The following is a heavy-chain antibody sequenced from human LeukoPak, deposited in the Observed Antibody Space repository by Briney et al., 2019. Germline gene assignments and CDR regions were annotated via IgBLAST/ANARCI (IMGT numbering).Heavy chain of an antibody. J-gene: IGHJ4*02. Sequence: GGSLRLSCAASGFTFSSYWMSWVRQAPGKGLEWVANIKQDGSEKYYVASVKGRFTISRDNAKNSLHLQMNSLRAEDTAVYYCARSDEWELPLFYFDHWGQGTQVTVSS. V-gene: IGHV3-7*01. D-gene: IGHD1-26*01. CDR2: IKQDGSEK. CDR1: GFTFSSYW. CDR3: ARSDEWELPLFYFDH.